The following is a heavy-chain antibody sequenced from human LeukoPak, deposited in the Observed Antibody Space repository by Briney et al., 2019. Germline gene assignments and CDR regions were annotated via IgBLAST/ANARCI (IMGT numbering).Heavy chain of an antibody. CDR1: GFTFSNAW. CDR3: TQEPLYCSSTSCYIADY. J-gene: IGHJ4*02. D-gene: IGHD2-2*02. CDR2: IKSKTDGGTT. V-gene: IGHV3-15*01. Sequence: GGSLRLSCAASGFTFSNAWMSWVRQAPGKGLEWVGRIKSKTDGGTTDYAAPVKGRFTISRDDSKNTLYLQMNSLKTEDTAVYYRTQEPLYCSSTSCYIADYWGQGTLVTVS.